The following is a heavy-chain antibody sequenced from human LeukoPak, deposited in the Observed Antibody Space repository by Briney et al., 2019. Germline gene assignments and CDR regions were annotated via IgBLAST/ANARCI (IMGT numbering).Heavy chain of an antibody. CDR1: GGSITSNY. J-gene: IGHJ6*03. D-gene: IGHD6-19*01. CDR3: ARHSGWYEIDYYYYMDV. CDR2: VSTTGTS. V-gene: IGHV4-4*07. Sequence: PSETLSLTCTVSGGSITSNYWSWIRQPAGKGLEWIGRVSTTGTSNYNPSLKSRITMSVDTSNSQFSLRLSSVTAADTAVYYCARHSGWYEIDYYYYMDVWGKGTTVTVSS.